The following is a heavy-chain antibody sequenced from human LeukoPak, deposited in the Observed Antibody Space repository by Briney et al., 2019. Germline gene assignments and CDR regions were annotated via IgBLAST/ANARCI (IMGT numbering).Heavy chain of an antibody. D-gene: IGHD5-18*01. CDR1: GFTFSSYW. J-gene: IGHJ3*02. CDR2: INSDGSST. Sequence: SGGSLRLSCAASGFTFSSYWMHWVRQAPGKGLVWVSRINSDGSSTSYADSVKGRFTISRDNAKNTLYLQMNSLRAEDTAVYYCARELRGYRYGDAFDIWGQGTMVTVSS. V-gene: IGHV3-74*01. CDR3: ARELRGYRYGDAFDI.